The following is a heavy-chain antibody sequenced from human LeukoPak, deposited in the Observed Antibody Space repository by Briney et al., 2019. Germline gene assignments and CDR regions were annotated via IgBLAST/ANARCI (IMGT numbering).Heavy chain of an antibody. CDR1: GYTFPSYS. V-gene: IGHV3-21*05. J-gene: IGHJ4*02. CDR2: VGTGGDDI. D-gene: IGHD3-10*01. Sequence: PGGSLRLSCAASGYTFPSYSLNWVRQSPGKGLEWISYVGTGGDDIYYADSVTGRFIISRDNAEKSVYLQMNSLRVEDTAVYYCVRGGRGRDDYFDYWGQGTQATVSS. CDR3: VRGGRGRDDYFDY.